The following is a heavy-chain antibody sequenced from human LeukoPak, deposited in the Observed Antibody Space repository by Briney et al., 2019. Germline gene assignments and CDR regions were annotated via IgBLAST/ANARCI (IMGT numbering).Heavy chain of an antibody. V-gene: IGHV4-59*01. Sequence: SETLSLTCAVYGGSFSGYYWSWIRQPPGKGLEWIGYIYYSGSTNYNPSLKSRVTISVDTSKNQFSLKLGSVTAADTAVYYCARELESSGWYGSYWYFDLWGRGTLVTVSS. J-gene: IGHJ2*01. D-gene: IGHD6-19*01. CDR3: ARELESSGWYGSYWYFDL. CDR2: IYYSGST. CDR1: GGSFSGYY.